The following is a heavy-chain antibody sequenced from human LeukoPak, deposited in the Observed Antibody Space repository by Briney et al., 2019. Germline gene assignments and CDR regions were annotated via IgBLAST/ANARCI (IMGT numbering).Heavy chain of an antibody. CDR3: ARYWDL. Sequence: SETLSLTCAVYGGSFSGYYWSWIRQPPGKGLEWIREINHSGSTNYNPSLKSRVTISVDTSKNQFSLKLSSVTAADTAVYYCARYWDLWGQGTLVTVSS. CDR2: INHSGST. V-gene: IGHV4-34*01. D-gene: IGHD2-8*02. CDR1: GGSFSGYY. J-gene: IGHJ5*02.